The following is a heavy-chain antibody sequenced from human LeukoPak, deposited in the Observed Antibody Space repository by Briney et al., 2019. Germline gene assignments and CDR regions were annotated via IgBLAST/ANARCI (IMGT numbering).Heavy chain of an antibody. CDR2: ISYDGSNK. D-gene: IGHD6-19*01. Sequence: GGSLRLSCVVSGFTFSGYGMHWVRQAPGKGLEWVSVISYDGSNKYYADSVKGRFTVSRDNSKNTLYLQMNSLRAEDTAVYYCATAVASSSGWYADYWGQGTLVTVSS. CDR1: GFTFSGYG. J-gene: IGHJ4*02. CDR3: ATAVASSSGWYADY. V-gene: IGHV3-30*03.